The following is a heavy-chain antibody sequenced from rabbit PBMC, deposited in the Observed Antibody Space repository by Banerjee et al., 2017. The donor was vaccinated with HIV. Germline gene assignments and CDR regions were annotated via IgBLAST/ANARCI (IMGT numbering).Heavy chain of an antibody. CDR1: GFSVSSRYY. J-gene: IGHJ4*01. Sequence: QALEESGGDLVKSGASLTLTCTASGFSVSSRYYMCWVRQAPGKGLEWIACIYTSSGRTYYASWAKGRFTISKTSSTTVTLQMTSLTAADTATYFCARSFNLWGPGTLVTVS. CDR3: ARSFNL. CDR2: IYTSSGRT. V-gene: IGHV1S40*01.